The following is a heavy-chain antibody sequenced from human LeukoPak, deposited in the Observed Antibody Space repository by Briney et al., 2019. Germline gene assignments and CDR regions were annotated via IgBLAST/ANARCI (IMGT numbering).Heavy chain of an antibody. J-gene: IGHJ4*02. CDR2: IYHSGST. D-gene: IGHD5-24*01. V-gene: IGHV4-38-2*02. CDR3: ARVEMATIYLFDY. CDR1: GYSISSGYY. Sequence: SETLSLTCTVSGYSISSGYYWGWIRQPPGKGLEWIGSIYHSGSTYYNPSLKSRVTISVDTSKNQFSLKLSSVTAADTAVYYCARVEMATIYLFDYWGQGTLVTVSS.